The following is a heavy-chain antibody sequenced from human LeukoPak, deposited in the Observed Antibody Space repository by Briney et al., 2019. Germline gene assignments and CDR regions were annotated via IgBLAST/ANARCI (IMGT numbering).Heavy chain of an antibody. V-gene: IGHV4-30-4*08. CDR2: IYYSGST. CDR3: ARVAYCGGDCRYFDY. D-gene: IGHD2-21*01. CDR1: GGSISSGDYY. J-gene: IGHJ4*02. Sequence: SQTLSLTCPVSGGSISSGDYYWSWIRQPPGKGLEWIGYIYYSGSTYYNPSLKSRVTISVDTSKNQFSLKLSSVTAADTAVYYCARVAYCGGDCRYFDYWGQGTLVTVSS.